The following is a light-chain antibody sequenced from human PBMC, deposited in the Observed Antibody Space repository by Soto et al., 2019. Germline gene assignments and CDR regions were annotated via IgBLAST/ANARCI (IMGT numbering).Light chain of an antibody. CDR1: SGYSTYA. J-gene: IGLJ3*02. V-gene: IGLV4-69*01. CDR3: QSLGTGIQV. Sequence: QLVLTQSPSASASLGASVKLTCTLSSGYSTYAIAWHQQQSETGPRFLMKINYDGTHSKGDGFFDRFSGSSSGAERHLTISCLQSEDEADYYCQSLGTGIQVFGGGTKLTVL. CDR2: INYDGTH.